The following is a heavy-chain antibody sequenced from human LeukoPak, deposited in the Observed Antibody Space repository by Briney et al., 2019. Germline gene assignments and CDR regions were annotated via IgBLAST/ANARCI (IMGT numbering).Heavy chain of an antibody. D-gene: IGHD6-13*01. CDR3: ARTSGYSCSWYTY. J-gene: IGHJ4*02. CDR1: RGSFSGYY. Sequence: PSETLSVTCAVYRGSFSGYYWSWIRQPPGKGLEWIGEINHSGSTNYNPSLKSRVTISVDTSKNQFSLKLSSVTAADTAVYYCARTSGYSCSWYTYWGQGTLVTVSS. CDR2: INHSGST. V-gene: IGHV4-34*01.